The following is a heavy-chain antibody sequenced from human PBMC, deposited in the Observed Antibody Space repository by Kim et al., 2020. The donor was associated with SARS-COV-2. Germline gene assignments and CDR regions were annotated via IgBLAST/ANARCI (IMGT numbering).Heavy chain of an antibody. Sequence: GGSLRLSCAASGFTFSSYGMHWVRQAPGKGLEWVAVISYDGSNKYYADSVKGRFTISRDNSKNTLYLQMNSLRADDTAVYYCASFDYGDYGGDYWGQGTLVTVSS. CDR3: ASFDYGDYGGDY. CDR1: GFTFSSYG. V-gene: IGHV3-33*05. D-gene: IGHD4-17*01. J-gene: IGHJ4*02. CDR2: ISYDGSNK.